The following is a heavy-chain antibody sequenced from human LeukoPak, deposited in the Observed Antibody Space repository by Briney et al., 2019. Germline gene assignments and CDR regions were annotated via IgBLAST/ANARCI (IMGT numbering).Heavy chain of an antibody. CDR3: ARGQFRYYDSSGYYGPDY. J-gene: IGHJ4*02. D-gene: IGHD3-22*01. CDR1: GFTFSSYS. Sequence: GGSLGLSCAASGFTFSSYSMNWVRQAPGKGLEWVSSISSSSNYIYYADSVKGRFTISRDNAKNSLYLQMNSLRAEDTAVYYCARGQFRYYDSSGYYGPDYWGQGTLVTVSS. V-gene: IGHV3-21*01. CDR2: ISSSSNYI.